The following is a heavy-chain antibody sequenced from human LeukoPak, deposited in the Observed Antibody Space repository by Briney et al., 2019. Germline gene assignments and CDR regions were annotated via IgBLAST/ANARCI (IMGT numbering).Heavy chain of an antibody. CDR1: GYTFTGYY. CDR3: ARGPGEGGSSGYYYGKPEDPAEYYFDY. Sequence: GASVKVSCKASGYTFTGYYMHWVRQAPGRGLEWMGIINPSGGRTSYAQKFQGRVTMTRDMSTSTVYMELSSLRSEDTAVYYCARGPGEGGSSGYYYGKPEDPAEYYFDYWGQGTLVTISS. CDR2: INPSGGRT. V-gene: IGHV1-46*01. J-gene: IGHJ4*02. D-gene: IGHD3-22*01.